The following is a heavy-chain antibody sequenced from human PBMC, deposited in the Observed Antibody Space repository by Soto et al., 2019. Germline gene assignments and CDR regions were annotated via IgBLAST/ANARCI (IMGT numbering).Heavy chain of an antibody. CDR2: VSSGGST. CDR1: GFTFTNYA. V-gene: IGHV3-23*01. D-gene: IGHD2-15*01. CDR3: AKRRGAGGHFDY. J-gene: IGHJ4*02. Sequence: EVQLLESGGGLVQPEGSLRLSCAASGFTFTNYAMGWVRQAPGKGLEWVSVVSSGGSTYYADSVTGRFIVSRDNSKNTLSLQMNSLRAEDTAVYYCAKRRGAGGHFDYWGQGALVTVSS.